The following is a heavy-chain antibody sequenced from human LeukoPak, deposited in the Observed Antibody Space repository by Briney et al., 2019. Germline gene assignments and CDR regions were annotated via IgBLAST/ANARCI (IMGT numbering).Heavy chain of an antibody. CDR3: AKDRNGWPTNFDS. V-gene: IGHV3-23*01. J-gene: IGHJ4*02. CDR1: GFTFSTYA. CDR2: ISSSGGTT. Sequence: GASLRLSCAASGFTFSTYAVSWVRQAPGEWREWVSSISSSGGTTYYADSVKGRFSISRDNSKNTLYLQMNSLRAEETAVYYCAKDRNGWPTNFDSWGQGTLVSVSA. D-gene: IGHD6-19*01.